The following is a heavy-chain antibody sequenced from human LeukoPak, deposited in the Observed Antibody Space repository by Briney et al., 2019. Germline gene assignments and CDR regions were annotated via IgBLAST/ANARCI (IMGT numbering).Heavy chain of an antibody. CDR3: ARVRNYDFWSGYDS. D-gene: IGHD3-3*01. J-gene: IGHJ4*02. V-gene: IGHV3-64*01. CDR2: ISSDGRNT. CDR1: GFTFSNYV. Sequence: GGSLRLSCAASGFTFSNYVMHWVRQAPGKGLEYVSAISSDGRNTYYANSVKGRFTISRDNSKNTLYLQMGSLRAEDMAVYYCARVRNYDFWSGYDSWGQGTWSPSPQ.